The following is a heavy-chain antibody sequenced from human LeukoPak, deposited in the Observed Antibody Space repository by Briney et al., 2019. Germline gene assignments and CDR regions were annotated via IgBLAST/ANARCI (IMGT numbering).Heavy chain of an antibody. V-gene: IGHV3-33*06. CDR1: GFTFSSYG. Sequence: GGSLRLSCAASGFTFSSYGMHWVRQAPGKGLEWVAVIWYDGSNKYYVDSVKGRFTISRDDSKNTLYLQMNSLRAEDTPVYYCAKDGDRGEYYYYYYTNVWRKGTTVTVSS. D-gene: IGHD3-10*01. CDR3: AKDGDRGEYYYYYYTNV. CDR2: IWYDGSNK. J-gene: IGHJ6*03.